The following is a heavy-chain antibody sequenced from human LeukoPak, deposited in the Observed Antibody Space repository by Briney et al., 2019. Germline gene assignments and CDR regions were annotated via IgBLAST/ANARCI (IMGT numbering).Heavy chain of an antibody. J-gene: IGHJ4*02. V-gene: IGHV3-23*01. CDR3: AKVLAASMTTVTPSFYFDY. D-gene: IGHD4-17*01. Sequence: GGSLRLSCAASGFTFSSYGMSWVRQAPGKGLEWVSAISGSGGSTYYADSVKGRFTISRDNAKNTLYLQMNSLRAGDTAVYYCAKVLAASMTTVTPSFYFDYWGQGTLVTVSS. CDR2: ISGSGGST. CDR1: GFTFSSYG.